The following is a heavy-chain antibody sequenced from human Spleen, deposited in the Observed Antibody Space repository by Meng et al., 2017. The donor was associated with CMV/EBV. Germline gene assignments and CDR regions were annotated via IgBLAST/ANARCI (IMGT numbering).Heavy chain of an antibody. D-gene: IGHD2-2*01. CDR3: ARDMGCSTSSCYYYYGMDV. CDR1: GYTFTGYY. CDR2: INPNSGGT. V-gene: IGHV1-2*02. Sequence: ASVQVSCKASGYTFTGYYIHWVRQAPGQGLEWMGWINPNSGGTNYAQKFQGRVTMTRDTSISTAYMELTRLRSDDTAVHYCARDMGCSTSSCYYYYGMDVWGQGTTVTVSS. J-gene: IGHJ6*02.